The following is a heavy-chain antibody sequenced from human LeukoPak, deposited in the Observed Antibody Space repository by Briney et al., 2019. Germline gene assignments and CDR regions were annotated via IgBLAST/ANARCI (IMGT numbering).Heavy chain of an antibody. D-gene: IGHD2-2*01. J-gene: IGHJ3*01. Sequence: GGSLRLSCAVSGFTFSNYTMNWVRQAPGKGLEWVSYISSRSSTIYYTDSVKGRFTISRENAKNSLYLQMNSLRAEDTAVYYCAREGYCNITSCPRGAIDLWGQGTEVTVSS. CDR1: GFTFSNYT. CDR2: ISSRSSTI. V-gene: IGHV3-48*01. CDR3: AREGYCNITSCPRGAIDL.